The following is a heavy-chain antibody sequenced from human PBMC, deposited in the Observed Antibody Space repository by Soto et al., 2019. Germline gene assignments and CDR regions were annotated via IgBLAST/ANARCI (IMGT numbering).Heavy chain of an antibody. CDR3: AKDYGSGWTMGDF. J-gene: IGHJ4*02. CDR2: ISYDGSNK. V-gene: IGHV3-30*18. D-gene: IGHD6-19*01. Sequence: QVQLVESGGGVVQPGRSLRLSCAASGFTFSSYGMHWVRQAPGKGLEWLAVISYDGSNKYYADSVKGRFTISRDNSKNTLYLQVNSLRAEDTAMYYCAKDYGSGWTMGDFWGQATLVTVSS. CDR1: GFTFSSYG.